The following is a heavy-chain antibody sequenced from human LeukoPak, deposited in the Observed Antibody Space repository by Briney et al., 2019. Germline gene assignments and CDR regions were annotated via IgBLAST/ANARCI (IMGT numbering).Heavy chain of an antibody. Sequence: PSETLSLTCTVSGGSISSYYWSWIRQHPGKGLEWIGYIYYSGSTYYNPSLKSRVTISVDTSKNQFSLKLSSVTAADTAVYYCAREIVVVGMDVWGQGTTVTVSS. J-gene: IGHJ6*02. CDR3: AREIVVVGMDV. CDR1: GGSISSYY. CDR2: IYYSGST. V-gene: IGHV4-59*06. D-gene: IGHD2-15*01.